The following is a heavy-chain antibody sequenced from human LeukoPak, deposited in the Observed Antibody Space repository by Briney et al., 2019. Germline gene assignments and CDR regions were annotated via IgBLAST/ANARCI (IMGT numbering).Heavy chain of an antibody. D-gene: IGHD6-19*01. Sequence: PGGSLRLSCAASGFTFDDYAMHWVRQAPGKGLAWVSLISWDGGSTDYADSVKGRFTISRDNSKKSLYLQMNSVRAEDTALYYCAKDSLAVAGESYFDYWGQGTLVTVSS. CDR3: AKDSLAVAGESYFDY. V-gene: IGHV3-43D*03. CDR2: ISWDGGST. J-gene: IGHJ4*02. CDR1: GFTFDDYA.